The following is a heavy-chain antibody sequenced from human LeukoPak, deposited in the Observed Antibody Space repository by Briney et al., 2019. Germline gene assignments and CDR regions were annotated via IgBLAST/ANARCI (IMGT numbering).Heavy chain of an antibody. J-gene: IGHJ4*02. Sequence: GGSLRLSCEASGFTFSNYWIHWVRPAPGKGLEWVSRISQDGSDTIYADSVKGRLTVSRDNDKNTVFLQLSSLKAEDTAVYYCARYHPGGFWGQGGLVTVSS. D-gene: IGHD1-14*01. CDR3: ARYHPGGF. CDR2: ISQDGSDT. CDR1: GFTFSNYW. V-gene: IGHV3-74*01.